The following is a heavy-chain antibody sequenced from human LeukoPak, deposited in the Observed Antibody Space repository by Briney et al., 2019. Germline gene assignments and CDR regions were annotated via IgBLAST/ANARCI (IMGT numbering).Heavy chain of an antibody. CDR2: IKVDGSEK. V-gene: IGHV3-7*05. CDR3: AKGRYSYGQD. J-gene: IGHJ4*02. CDR1: GFSFSDHW. Sequence: GGSLRLSCVASGFSFSDHWMSWVRQAPGQGLEWVAIIKVDGSEKYYVGSVTGRFTISRDNAKNSLYLQMNSLRAEDTAVYYCAKGRYSYGQDWGQGTLVTVSS. D-gene: IGHD5-18*01.